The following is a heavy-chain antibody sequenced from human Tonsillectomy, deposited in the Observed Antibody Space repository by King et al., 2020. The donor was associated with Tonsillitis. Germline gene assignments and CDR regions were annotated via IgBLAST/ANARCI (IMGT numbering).Heavy chain of an antibody. J-gene: IGHJ3*02. V-gene: IGHV1-18*01. Sequence: QLVQSGAEVKKPGASVKVSCKTSGYIFLIYGISWVRQAPGQGLEWMGWINAYNGHTNYAQKLQDRVTMTTDTSTSTAYMELRSLRSDDTAVYYCARDYYKDYRVSFFDIWGQGTMVTVSS. D-gene: IGHD3-10*01. CDR2: INAYNGHT. CDR1: GYIFLIYG. CDR3: ARDYYKDYRVSFFDI.